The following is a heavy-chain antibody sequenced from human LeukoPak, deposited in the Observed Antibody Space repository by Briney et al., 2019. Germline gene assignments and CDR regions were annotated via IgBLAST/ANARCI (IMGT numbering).Heavy chain of an antibody. CDR3: ARLYSSSSSDY. D-gene: IGHD6-13*01. V-gene: IGHV3-74*01. CDR2: ITSDGSST. CDR1: GFTFSTYW. Sequence: GGSLRLSCAASGFTFSTYWMHWVRQAPGKGLVWVSRITSDGSSTSYADSVKGRFTISRDNAKNTLYLQMNSLRAEDTAVYYCARLYSSSSSDYWGQGTLFTVSS. J-gene: IGHJ4*02.